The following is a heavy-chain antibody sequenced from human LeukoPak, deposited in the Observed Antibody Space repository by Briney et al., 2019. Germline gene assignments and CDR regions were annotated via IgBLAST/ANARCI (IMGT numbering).Heavy chain of an antibody. Sequence: SETLSLTCAVSGYSISSGYYWGWIRQSPGKGLEWIATIFHSGSIYYNPSLKSLVTLSVDTSKYQFPLRLNSVTAADTALYYCARMGVSYYYDSSTYYPTAFDVWGQGTMVSVSS. J-gene: IGHJ3*01. CDR3: ARMGVSYYYDSSTYYPTAFDV. CDR2: IFHSGSI. CDR1: GYSISSGYY. V-gene: IGHV4-38-2*01. D-gene: IGHD3-22*01.